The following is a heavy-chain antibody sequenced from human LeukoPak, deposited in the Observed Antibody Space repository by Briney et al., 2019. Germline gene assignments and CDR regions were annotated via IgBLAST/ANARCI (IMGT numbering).Heavy chain of an antibody. J-gene: IGHJ4*02. D-gene: IGHD1-26*01. CDR1: GFTFDDYA. Sequence: GGSLRLSCAPSGFTFDDYAMHWVRQAPGKGVEWVSGISWNSGSIGYADSVKGRFTISRDNAKNSLYLQMNSLRAEDTALYYCAKDIRRYSGSYFDYWGQGTLVTVSS. CDR2: ISWNSGSI. CDR3: AKDIRRYSGSYFDY. V-gene: IGHV3-9*01.